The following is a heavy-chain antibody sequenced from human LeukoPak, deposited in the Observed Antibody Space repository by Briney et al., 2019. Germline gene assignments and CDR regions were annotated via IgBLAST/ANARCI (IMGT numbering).Heavy chain of an antibody. CDR2: LYSSGST. V-gene: IGHV4-4*07. D-gene: IGHD3-3*01. CDR3: ARGVWSGSSWGVYNWFDP. CDR1: GGSIRSYD. Sequence: PSETLSLTCTVSGGSIRSYDWSWIRQPPGKGLEWIGRLYSSGSTDYNPSLKSRVTMSVDTSKNQFSLRLSSVTAADTAVYYCARGVWSGSSWGVYNWFDPWGQGTLVTVSS. J-gene: IGHJ5*02.